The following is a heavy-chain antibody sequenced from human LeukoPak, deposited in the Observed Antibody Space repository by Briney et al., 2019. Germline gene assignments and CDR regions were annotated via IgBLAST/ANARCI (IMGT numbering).Heavy chain of an antibody. V-gene: IGHV3-15*01. CDR1: GFTFSNAW. J-gene: IGHJ4*02. D-gene: IGHD1-26*01. CDR2: IKRKTDGGTT. CDR3: TTPLAMGVDY. Sequence: PGGSLRLSCAASGFTFSNAWMSWVRQAPGKGVEGVGRIKRKTDGGTTDYAAAVKGTFTISRDDSKNTLYLQMDSLKTEDTAVYYCTTPLAMGVDYWGQGTLVTVSS.